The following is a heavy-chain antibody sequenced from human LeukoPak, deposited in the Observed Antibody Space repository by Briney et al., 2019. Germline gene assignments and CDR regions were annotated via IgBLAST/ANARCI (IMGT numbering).Heavy chain of an antibody. J-gene: IGHJ4*02. CDR3: VRGFRVSDFWSAYPLYYFDS. CDR2: VYYTGST. D-gene: IGHD3-3*01. CDR1: GASISHDY. Sequence: SETLSLTCTVSGASISHDYWNWIRQPPGKGLEWIGYVYYTGSTNYNPSLKSRVTISVDTSKNQFSLKLSSVTAADTAMYYCVRGFRVSDFWSAYPLYYFDSWGQGTLVTVSS. V-gene: IGHV4-59*01.